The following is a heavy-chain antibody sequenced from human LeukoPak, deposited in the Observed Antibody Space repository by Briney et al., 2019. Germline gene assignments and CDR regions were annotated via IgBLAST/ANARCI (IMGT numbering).Heavy chain of an antibody. D-gene: IGHD5-24*01. V-gene: IGHV4-34*01. CDR2: INHSGST. J-gene: IGHJ3*02. CDR3: ASRSRDGWAFDI. CDR1: GGSFSGYY. Sequence: SETLSLTCAVYGGSFSGYYWSWIRQPPGKGLEWIGEINHSGSTNYNPSLKSRVTISVDTSKNQFSLKLSSVTAADTAVYYCASRSRDGWAFDIWGQGTMVTVSS.